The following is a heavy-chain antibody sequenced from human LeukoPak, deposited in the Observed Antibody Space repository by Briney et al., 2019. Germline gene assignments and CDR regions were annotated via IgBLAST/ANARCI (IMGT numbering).Heavy chain of an antibody. J-gene: IGHJ6*03. CDR3: ARVGYSYGSRGSYYYYYMDV. Sequence: GASVKVSCKASGYTFTSYGISWVRQAPGQGLEWMGWISAYNGNTNYAQKLQGRVTMTTDTSTSTAYMELRSLRSEDTAVYYCARVGYSYGSRGSYYYYYMDVWSKGTTVTVSS. CDR2: ISAYNGNT. D-gene: IGHD5-18*01. V-gene: IGHV1-18*01. CDR1: GYTFTSYG.